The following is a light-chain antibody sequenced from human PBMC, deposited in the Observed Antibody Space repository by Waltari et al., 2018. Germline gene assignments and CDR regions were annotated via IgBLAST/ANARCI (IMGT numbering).Light chain of an antibody. J-gene: IGLJ3*02. CDR2: EVS. V-gene: IGLV2-8*01. CDR3: SSYAGSNNWV. CDR1: SSDVGGYNY. Sequence: QSALTQPHSASGSPGQSVTISCTVTSSDVGGYNYVTWYQQHPGKAPKLLIYEVSKRPSGVPDRFSGSKSGNTASLTVSGLQAEDEADYYCSSYAGSNNWVFGGGTKLTVL.